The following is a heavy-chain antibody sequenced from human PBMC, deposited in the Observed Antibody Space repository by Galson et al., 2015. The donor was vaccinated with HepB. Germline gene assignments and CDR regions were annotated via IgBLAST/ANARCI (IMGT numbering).Heavy chain of an antibody. CDR1: GFSLRTSGMC. D-gene: IGHD1-7*01. CDR3: ARIRLVTGTAGQNYYGMDV. Sequence: PALVKPTQTLTLTCTFSGFSLRTSGMCVSWIRQPPGKALEWLARIDWDDDKYYSTSLKTRLNISKDTSKNQVVLTMTNMDPVDTATYYCARIRLVTGTAGQNYYGMDVWGQGTTVTVSS. J-gene: IGHJ6*02. CDR2: IDWDDDK. V-gene: IGHV2-70*11.